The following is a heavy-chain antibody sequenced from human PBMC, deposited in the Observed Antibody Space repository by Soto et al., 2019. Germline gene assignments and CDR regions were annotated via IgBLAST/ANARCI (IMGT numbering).Heavy chain of an antibody. V-gene: IGHV1-69*01. D-gene: IGHD3-22*01. CDR2: IIPIFDIT. CDR1: GGTFRSYS. CDR3: ARPDEGGYSSNHHYYYALDV. Sequence: QVQLVQSGAEVKKPGSSVKVSCKASGGTFRSYSISWVRQAPGQGLEWMGGIIPIFDITNYAQKFQGRVTITADESTSTAYMELSSLGSVDTAVYYCARPDEGGYSSNHHYYYALDVWGQGTTVTV. J-gene: IGHJ6*02.